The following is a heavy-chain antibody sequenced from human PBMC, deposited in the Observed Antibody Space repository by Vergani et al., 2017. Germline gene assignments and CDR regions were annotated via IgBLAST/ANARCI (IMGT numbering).Heavy chain of an antibody. CDR2: IHNRGKT. D-gene: IGHD6-19*01. CDR3: ARSQADYWYFDR. V-gene: IGHV4-38-2*01. J-gene: IGHJ2*01. CDR1: GYYIGSGFY. Sequence: QVRLEESGPGLVKPSETLSLTCSVSGYYIGSGFYWAWIRQSPGEGLQWLTSIHNRGKTYHNPSLKSRVSVSLDTSKKRFSLNLTSVTATDTAVYYCARSQADYWYFDRWGPGSLVTVSS.